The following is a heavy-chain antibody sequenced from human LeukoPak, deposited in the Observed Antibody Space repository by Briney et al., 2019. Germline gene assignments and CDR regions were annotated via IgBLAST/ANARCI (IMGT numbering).Heavy chain of an antibody. V-gene: IGHV3-74*01. CDR3: ASSNQADDY. CDR2: INPGGSSI. J-gene: IGHJ4*02. D-gene: IGHD1-14*01. CDR1: GFTFSSYW. Sequence: GGSLRLSCAASGFTFSSYWMHWVRQVPGKGLVWVARINPGGSSITYADSVKGRFTVSRDNAKNTLYLQMDSLRAEDTGVYYCASSNQADDYWGQGTLVSVSS.